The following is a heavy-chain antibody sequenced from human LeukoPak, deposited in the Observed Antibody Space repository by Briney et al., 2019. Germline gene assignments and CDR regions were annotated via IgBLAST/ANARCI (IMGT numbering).Heavy chain of an antibody. CDR1: GGSISSYY. V-gene: IGHV4-59*01. Sequence: SETLSLTCTVSGGSISSYYWSWIRRPPGKGLEWIGYIYYSGSTNYNPSLKSRVTISVDTSKNQFSLKLSSVTAADTAVYYCARRSSSWYVDYWGQGTLVTVSS. D-gene: IGHD6-13*01. CDR2: IYYSGST. J-gene: IGHJ4*02. CDR3: ARRSSSWYVDY.